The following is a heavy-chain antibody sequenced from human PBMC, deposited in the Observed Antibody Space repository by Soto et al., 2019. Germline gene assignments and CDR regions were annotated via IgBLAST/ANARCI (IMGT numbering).Heavy chain of an antibody. CDR2: ISSNGGST. J-gene: IGHJ3*02. CDR1: GFTFSSYA. Sequence: GGSLRLSCSASGFTFSSYAMHWVRQAPGKGLEYVSAISSNGGSTYYADSVKGRFTISRDNSKNTLYLQMTSLIAEDTAVYYCVKDQTVDGRRGAFDIWGQGTMVTVSS. CDR3: VKDQTVDGRRGAFDI. D-gene: IGHD5-12*01. V-gene: IGHV3-64D*06.